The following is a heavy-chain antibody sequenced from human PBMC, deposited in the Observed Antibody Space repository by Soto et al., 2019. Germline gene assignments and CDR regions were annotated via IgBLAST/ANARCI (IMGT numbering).Heavy chain of an antibody. V-gene: IGHV3-9*01. J-gene: IGHJ4*02. CDR3: AKFPTVATPGD. CDR2: ISWNSGRI. D-gene: IGHD4-17*01. Sequence: EVQLVESGGGLVQPGRSLRLSCAASGFTFGAYAMHWVRQTPGKGLEWGSGISWNSGRIAYADSVKGRFTISRDNAKNSLHLQMNGRRAEDTAIYYCAKFPTVATPGDWGQGTLVTVSS. CDR1: GFTFGAYA.